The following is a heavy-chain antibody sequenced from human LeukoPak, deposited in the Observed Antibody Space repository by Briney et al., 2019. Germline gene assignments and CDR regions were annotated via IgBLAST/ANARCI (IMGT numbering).Heavy chain of an antibody. J-gene: IGHJ4*02. Sequence: SETLSLTCTVSGGSISSYYWSWIRQPAGKGLEWIGRIYASGSTYYNPSLKSLVTMSVDTSKNQFSLRLTTVTAADTAVYYCARDSNLEYSSSRGLGRWGQGTLVAVSS. CDR3: ARDSNLEYSSSRGLGR. V-gene: IGHV4-4*07. CDR2: IYASGST. CDR1: GGSISSYY. D-gene: IGHD6-6*01.